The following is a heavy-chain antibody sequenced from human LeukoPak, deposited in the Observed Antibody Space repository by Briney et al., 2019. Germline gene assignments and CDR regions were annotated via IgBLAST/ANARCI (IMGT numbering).Heavy chain of an antibody. J-gene: IGHJ4*02. CDR3: AKDRGLVVRGVKVY. D-gene: IGHD3-10*01. CDR2: ISGSGGST. V-gene: IGHV3-23*01. Sequence: GGSLGLSCAASGFTFSSFGMSWVRQAPERGLEWVSAISGSGGSTYYADSVRGRFTISRDNSKNTLYLQMNSLRAEDTAVYYCAKDRGLVVRGVKVYWGQGTLVTVSS. CDR1: GFTFSSFG.